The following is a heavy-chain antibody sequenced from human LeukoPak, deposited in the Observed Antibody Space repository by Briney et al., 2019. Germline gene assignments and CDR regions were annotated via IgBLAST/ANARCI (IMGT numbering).Heavy chain of an antibody. Sequence: PSKTLSLTCTVSGGSISSGDYYWSWIRQPPGKGLEWIGYIYYSGSTYYNPSLKSRVTISVDTSKNQFSLKLSSVTAADTAVYYCARWGPNYDSSGYSFDYWGQGTLVTVSS. J-gene: IGHJ4*02. D-gene: IGHD3-22*01. V-gene: IGHV4-30-4*08. CDR2: IYYSGST. CDR3: ARWGPNYDSSGYSFDY. CDR1: GGSISSGDYY.